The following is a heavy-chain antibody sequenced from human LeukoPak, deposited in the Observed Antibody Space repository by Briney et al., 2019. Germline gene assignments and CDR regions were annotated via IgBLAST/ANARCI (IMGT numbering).Heavy chain of an antibody. J-gene: IGHJ3*02. Sequence: ASVKVSCKASGYTFTGYYMHWVRQAPGQGLEWMGWISPNSGGTNYAQKFQGRVTMTRDTSISTAYMELSSLRSEDTAVYYCARVRRVGADDAFDIWGQGTMVTVSS. CDR1: GYTFTGYY. D-gene: IGHD1-26*01. CDR3: ARVRRVGADDAFDI. CDR2: ISPNSGGT. V-gene: IGHV1-2*02.